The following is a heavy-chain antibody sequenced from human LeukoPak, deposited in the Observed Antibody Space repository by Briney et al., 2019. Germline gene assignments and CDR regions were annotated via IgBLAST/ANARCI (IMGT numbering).Heavy chain of an antibody. V-gene: IGHV3-23*01. CDR3: AKPARTDYTDY. D-gene: IGHD1-14*01. Sequence: GGSLRLSCAASGFTFSSYAMNWVRQAPGKGLEWVSAISGSSGRTYYADFVKGRFTISRDNSKNTLYLQMNSLRAGDTAIYFCAKPARTDYTDYWGQGTLVTVSS. CDR1: GFTFSSYA. CDR2: ISGSSGRT. J-gene: IGHJ4*02.